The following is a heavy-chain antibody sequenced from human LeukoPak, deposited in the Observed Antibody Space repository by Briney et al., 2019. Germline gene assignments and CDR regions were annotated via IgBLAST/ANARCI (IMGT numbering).Heavy chain of an antibody. CDR2: INPNSGGT. CDR1: GYTFTGYY. J-gene: IGHJ4*02. CDR3: ARGRAYYDILTGYYTGDY. V-gene: IGHV1-2*02. Sequence: ASVTVSCKASGYTFTGYYMHWVRQAPGQGLEWMGWINPNSGGTNYAQKFQGRVTMTRDTSISTAYMELSRLRSDDTAVYYCARGRAYYDILTGYYTGDYWGQGTLVTVSS. D-gene: IGHD3-9*01.